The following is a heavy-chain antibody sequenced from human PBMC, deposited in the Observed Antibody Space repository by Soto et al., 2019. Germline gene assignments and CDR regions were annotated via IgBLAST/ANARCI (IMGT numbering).Heavy chain of an antibody. V-gene: IGHV4-30-4*01. D-gene: IGHD3-16*01. CDR3: ARVPSPFDYYYAMDV. J-gene: IGHJ6*02. CDR2: IFSSGTT. CDR1: GDSISSGNKY. Sequence: SETLSLTCTVSGDSISSGNKYWSWIRQAPGKGLEWIGYIFSSGTTYYNPSLKSRLTMSLDTSQNQFSLRLASVTDADSAVYYCARVPSPFDYYYAMDVWGQGTTVTV.